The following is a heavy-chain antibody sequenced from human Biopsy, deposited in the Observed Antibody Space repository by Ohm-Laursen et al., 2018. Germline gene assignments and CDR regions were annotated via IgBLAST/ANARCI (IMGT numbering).Heavy chain of an antibody. V-gene: IGHV3-48*01. CDR2: ISRSSSTI. J-gene: IGHJ4*02. Sequence: SLRLSCSASGFTFSRFWIHWVRQAPGKGLAWVSHISRSSSTIYYADSVKGRFTISRDNAKNSLYLQMNSLRAEDTAVYYCARNLGVTPGYQDYWGQGTLVTVSS. CDR3: ARNLGVTPGYQDY. CDR1: GFTFSRFW. D-gene: IGHD2-2*01.